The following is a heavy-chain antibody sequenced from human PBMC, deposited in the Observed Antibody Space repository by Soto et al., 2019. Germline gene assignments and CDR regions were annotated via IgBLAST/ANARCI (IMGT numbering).Heavy chain of an antibody. V-gene: IGHV4-31*03. J-gene: IGHJ4*02. Sequence: QVQLQESGPGLVKPSQTLSVTCTVSGGSISSGGSYWSWIRQHPGKGLEWIGYIHYSGTTYYNPSLKSRVTISIDTSKKQFSLKLSSVTAADTAEYYCARDRDSYGFHDYWGQGTLVTVSS. CDR2: IHYSGTT. CDR3: ARDRDSYGFHDY. CDR1: GGSISSGGSY. D-gene: IGHD5-18*01.